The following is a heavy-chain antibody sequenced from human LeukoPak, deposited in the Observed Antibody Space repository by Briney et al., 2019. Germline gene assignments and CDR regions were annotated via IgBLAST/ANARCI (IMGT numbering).Heavy chain of an antibody. CDR2: ISDTGLTT. D-gene: IGHD3-3*01. J-gene: IGHJ6*03. Sequence: GGSLCLTCAASGFTFSNFVMSWVRQAPGKGLEWVSTISDTGLTTYYADSVKGRFTISRDNSENTLYLQMNSLRAEDTAVYYCATGQFGVLIIGYYYDYLHGSRQRSNVTVSS. V-gene: IGHV3-23*01. CDR1: GFTFSNFV. CDR3: ATGQFGVLIIGYYYDYLHG.